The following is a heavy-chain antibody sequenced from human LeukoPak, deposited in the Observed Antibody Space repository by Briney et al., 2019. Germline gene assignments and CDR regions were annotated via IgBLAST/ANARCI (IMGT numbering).Heavy chain of an antibody. V-gene: IGHV4-4*07. Sequence: SETLSLTCTVSGGSISSYYWSWIRQPAGKGLEWIGRIYTSGSTNYNPSLKSRVTMSVDTSKNQFSLKLSSVTAADTAVYYCARGSPKYCSSTSCYTGYFDLWGRGTLVTVSS. CDR3: ARGSPKYCSSTSCYTGYFDL. D-gene: IGHD2-2*02. J-gene: IGHJ2*01. CDR1: GGSISSYY. CDR2: IYTSGST.